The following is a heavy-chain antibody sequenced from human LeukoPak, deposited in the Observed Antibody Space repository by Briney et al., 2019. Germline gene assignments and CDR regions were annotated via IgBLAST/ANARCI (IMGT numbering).Heavy chain of an antibody. J-gene: IGHJ4*02. CDR2: INAVNGNT. CDR3: ARDSTKKALVVPATPHY. CDR1: GYTFTTYA. D-gene: IGHD2-15*01. V-gene: IGHV1-3*01. Sequence: ASVTVSCKASGYTFTTYAMHWVRQAPGQRLEWMGWINAVNGNTKYSQKFQDRVTITRDTSANTAYMELSSLRSEDTAVYYCARDSTKKALVVPATPHYWGQGTLVTVTS.